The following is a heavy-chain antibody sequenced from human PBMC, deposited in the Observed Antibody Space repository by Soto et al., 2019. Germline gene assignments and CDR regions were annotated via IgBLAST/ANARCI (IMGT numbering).Heavy chain of an antibody. CDR2: IHSSGSI. CDR3: ARYLDGLHDDTSGPCPRPG. Sequence: PSETLSLTCTVSGGSISSDDYYWSWIRQAPGRGLEWIGYIHSSGSIYYNPSLKSRATMSIDTAGNQFSLKVSSVTVADTAVYYCARYLDGLHDDTSGPCPRPGWGQGTLVTVSS. J-gene: IGHJ1*01. CDR1: GGSISSDDYY. D-gene: IGHD3-22*01. V-gene: IGHV4-30-4*01.